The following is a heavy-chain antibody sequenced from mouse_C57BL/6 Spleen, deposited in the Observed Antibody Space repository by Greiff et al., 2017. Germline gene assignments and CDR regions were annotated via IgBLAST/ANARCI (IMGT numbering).Heavy chain of an antibody. CDR1: GYTFTDYE. CDR2: IDPETGGT. Sequence: VQVVEPGAELVRPGASVTLSCKASGYTFTDYEMPWVKQTPVHGLEWIGAIDPETGGTAYNQKFKGKAILTADTSSSTAYMELRSLTSEGSAVYYCTLSAYWAQGTLATLSA. J-gene: IGHJ3*01. D-gene: IGHD6-1*01. CDR3: TLSAY. V-gene: IGHV1-15*01.